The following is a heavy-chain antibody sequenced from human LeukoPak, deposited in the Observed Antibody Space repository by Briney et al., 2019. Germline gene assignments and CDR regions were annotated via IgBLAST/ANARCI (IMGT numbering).Heavy chain of an antibody. V-gene: IGHV3-66*03. D-gene: IGHD3-22*01. Sequence: GGSQRLSCAASGFTVSSNYMSWVRQAPGKGLEWVSVIYSSGSTYYADSVKGRFTISRDNSKNTLYLQMNSLRAEDTAVYYCARDYYDSSANWFDPWGQGTLVTVSS. CDR2: IYSSGST. J-gene: IGHJ5*02. CDR3: ARDYYDSSANWFDP. CDR1: GFTVSSNY.